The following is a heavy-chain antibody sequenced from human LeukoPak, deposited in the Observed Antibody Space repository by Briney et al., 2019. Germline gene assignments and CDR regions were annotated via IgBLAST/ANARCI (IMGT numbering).Heavy chain of an antibody. V-gene: IGHV1-2*02. CDR2: INHNSGGT. D-gene: IGHD3-3*01. CDR3: ARDRVPKSPLSSYYDFWSGSTPQSDVDY. Sequence: GGSVKVSCKTSGYTFTGYYMHWVRQAPGQGLEWVGWINHNSGGTNYAQTLQGRVTKTTDTTTSTAYMELRSLISDDTAVYYCARDRVPKSPLSSYYDFWSGSTPQSDVDYWGQGTLVTVSS. J-gene: IGHJ4*02. CDR1: GYTFTGYY.